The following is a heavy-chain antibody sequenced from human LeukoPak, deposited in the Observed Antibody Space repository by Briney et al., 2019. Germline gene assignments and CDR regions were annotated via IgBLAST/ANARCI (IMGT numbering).Heavy chain of an antibody. J-gene: IGHJ4*02. Sequence: GGSLRLSCAASGFTFSSYAITWVRQAPGKGLEWVSTVIDNGGFTYYADSVKGRFTISRDNSKGALYLQMNSLRVEDTAVYYCAKGAYYDILTGYVYYFDYWGQGTLVTVSS. CDR1: GFTFSSYA. CDR3: AKGAYYDILTGYVYYFDY. D-gene: IGHD3-9*01. CDR2: VIDNGGFT. V-gene: IGHV3-23*01.